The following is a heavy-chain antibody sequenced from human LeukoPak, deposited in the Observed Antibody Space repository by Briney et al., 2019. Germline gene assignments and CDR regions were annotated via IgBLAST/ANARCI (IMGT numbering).Heavy chain of an antibody. D-gene: IGHD6-6*01. CDR2: IYSGGNT. CDR3: ARDAGSSSYFDY. CDR1: GGSISSGGYY. J-gene: IGHJ4*02. V-gene: IGHV3-53*01. Sequence: ETLSLTCTVSGGSISSGGYYWSWVRQAPGKGLEWVSLIYSGGNTYYADSVQGRFTISRDNSKNTLYLQMNSLRVEDTAVYYCARDAGSSSYFDYWGQGTLVTVSS.